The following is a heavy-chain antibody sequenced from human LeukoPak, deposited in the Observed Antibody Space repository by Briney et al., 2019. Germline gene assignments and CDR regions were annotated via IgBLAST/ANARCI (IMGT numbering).Heavy chain of an antibody. J-gene: IGHJ5*02. CDR1: GFTFSSYA. CDR3: AKDLRGYSGYGNNWFDP. Sequence: GGSLRLSCAASGFTFSSYAMSWVRQAPGKGLEWVSAISGSGGSTYYADSVEGRCTISRDNSKNTLYLQMNSLRAEDTAVYYCAKDLRGYSGYGNNWFDPWGQGTLVTISS. D-gene: IGHD5-12*01. V-gene: IGHV3-23*01. CDR2: ISGSGGST.